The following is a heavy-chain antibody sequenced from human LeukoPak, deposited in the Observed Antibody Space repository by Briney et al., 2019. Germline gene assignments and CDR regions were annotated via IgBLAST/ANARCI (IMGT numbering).Heavy chain of an antibody. Sequence: GGSLRLSCAASGFTFSSYAMHWVRQAPGKGLEWVAVISYDGSNRYYADSVKGRFTISRDNSKNTLYLQMNSLRAEDTAVYYCARDWVYGDLWGQGTLVTVSS. J-gene: IGHJ5*02. V-gene: IGHV3-30-3*01. CDR1: GFTFSSYA. CDR2: ISYDGSNR. D-gene: IGHD4-17*01. CDR3: ARDWVYGDL.